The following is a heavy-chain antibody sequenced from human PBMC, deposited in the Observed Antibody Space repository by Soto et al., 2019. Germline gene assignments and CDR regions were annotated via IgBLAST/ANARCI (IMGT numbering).Heavy chain of an antibody. CDR1: GFAFRSYE. D-gene: IGHD3-22*01. V-gene: IGHV3-48*03. Sequence: PGWSLRLSCSASGFAFRSYEMNLVRQAPGKGLEWVSYITGSGSTKYYADSVKGRFTISRDNAKNSLYLQMNSLRAEDTAVYYCARVYDNSGYYYVFGYWGKGTQVTVSS. CDR2: ITGSGSTK. CDR3: ARVYDNSGYYYVFGY. J-gene: IGHJ4*02.